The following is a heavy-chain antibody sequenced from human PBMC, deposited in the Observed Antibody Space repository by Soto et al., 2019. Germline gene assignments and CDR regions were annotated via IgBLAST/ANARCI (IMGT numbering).Heavy chain of an antibody. CDR3: ARELERVFDY. J-gene: IGHJ4*02. Sequence: QVQLVESGGGVVQPGRSLRLSCAAGGFTFSSYAVQWVRQAPGKGLEWVAVIAYDGRNKYYADSVKGRFTISRDNSKNTLYLQMNSLIIEDTAVYYCARELERVFDYWGQGTLVTVSS. CDR2: IAYDGRNK. CDR1: GFTFSSYA. D-gene: IGHD1-1*01. V-gene: IGHV3-30*04.